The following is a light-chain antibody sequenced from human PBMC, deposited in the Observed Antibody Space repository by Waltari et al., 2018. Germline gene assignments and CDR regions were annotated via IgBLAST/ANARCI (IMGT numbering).Light chain of an antibody. CDR3: QQYFTTPS. CDR2: WAS. Sequence: DIVMTQSPDSLAVSLGERATINCKSSQSLLYRSSNRNYLAWYQQRPGQSPKLLIYWASTRESGVPDRFSGSGSRTDFTLTISSLQAEDVVIYYCQQYFTTPSFGQGTRLEIK. J-gene: IGKJ5*01. V-gene: IGKV4-1*01. CDR1: QSLLYRSSNRNY.